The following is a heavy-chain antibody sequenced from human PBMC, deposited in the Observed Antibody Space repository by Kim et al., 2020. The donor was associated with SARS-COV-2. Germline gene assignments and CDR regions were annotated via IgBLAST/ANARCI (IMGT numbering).Heavy chain of an antibody. CDR1: GDSVSSDSAV. J-gene: IGHJ6*02. CDR3: AKRTAAGGAMDV. V-gene: IGHV6-1*01. D-gene: IGHD3-10*01. Sequence: TLSLTCAISGDSVSSDSAVWNWIRLSPSRGLEWLGRTYYRSKWFHDYVVSVRSRVTIDPDTSKNQFSLQLSSVSPEDTAVYYCAKRTAAGGAMDVWGQGTTVTVSS. CDR2: TYYRSKWFH.